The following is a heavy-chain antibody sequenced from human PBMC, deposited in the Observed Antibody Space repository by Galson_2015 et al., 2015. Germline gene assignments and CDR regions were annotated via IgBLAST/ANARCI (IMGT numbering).Heavy chain of an antibody. V-gene: IGHV3-49*03. J-gene: IGHJ3*02. CDR1: GSTFGDYG. CDR2: IRNTPYGGTT. D-gene: IGHD2-2*01. Sequence: SLRLSCAGSGSTFGDYGVSWFRQAPGKGLEWVGFIRNTPYGGTTQYAASVKGRFTISRDVSKSTAYLQMNSLRAEDTAVYYCAKAREGSRRLVDAFDIWGQGTMVTVSS. CDR3: AKAREGSRRLVDAFDI.